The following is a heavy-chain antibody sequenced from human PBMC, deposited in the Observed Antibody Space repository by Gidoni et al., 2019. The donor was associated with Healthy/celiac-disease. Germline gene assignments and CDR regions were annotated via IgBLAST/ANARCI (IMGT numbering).Heavy chain of an antibody. CDR3: ARDGRVCGGDCYLVHYYYYGMDV. CDR2: ISSSGSTI. D-gene: IGHD2-21*02. CDR1: GFPFSSYE. V-gene: IGHV3-48*03. Sequence: EFQLVESGGGLVQPGGSLSLSCSASGFPFSSYEMNCVRQAPGKGLEWVSYISSSGSTIYYADSVKGRFTISRDNAKNSLYLQMNSLRAEDTAVYYCARDGRVCGGDCYLVHYYYYGMDVWGQGTTVTVSS. J-gene: IGHJ6*02.